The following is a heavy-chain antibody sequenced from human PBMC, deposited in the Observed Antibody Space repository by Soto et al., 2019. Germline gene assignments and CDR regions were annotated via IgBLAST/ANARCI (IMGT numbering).Heavy chain of an antibody. V-gene: IGHV4-4*02. J-gene: IGHJ5*02. Sequence: AATXSLTCYVSVVSLFSSKFLTCVRQTPGKVLECIGEIHHSGSTNYNPSLKSRVTISEDKSKNQFFLNLASVTAADTATYYCTRPGAGGYGVFMLDWIDTWGPGTQVTVP. D-gene: IGHD3-3*01. CDR2: IHHSGST. CDR1: VVSLFSSKF. CDR3: TRPGAGGYGVFMLDWIDT.